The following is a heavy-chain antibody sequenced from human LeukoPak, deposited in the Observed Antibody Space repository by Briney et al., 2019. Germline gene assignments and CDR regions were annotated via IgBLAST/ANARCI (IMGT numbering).Heavy chain of an antibody. CDR1: GFTFSSYA. CDR3: ARPNTYYYGSGGFDY. Sequence: LRLSCAASGFTFSSYAMSWVRQPPGKGLEWIGSIYYSGSTNYNPSLKSRVTISVDTSKNQFSLKLSSVTAADTAVYYCARPNTYYYGSGGFDYWGQGTLVTVSS. V-gene: IGHV4-34*01. J-gene: IGHJ4*02. CDR2: IYYSGST. D-gene: IGHD3-10*01.